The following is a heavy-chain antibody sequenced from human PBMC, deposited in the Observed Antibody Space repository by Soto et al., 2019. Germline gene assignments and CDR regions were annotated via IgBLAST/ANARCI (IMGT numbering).Heavy chain of an antibody. CDR1: GGSISSGDYY. Sequence: SETLSLTCTVPGGSISSGDYYWSWIRQPPGKGLEWIGYIYYSGSTYYNPSLKSRVTISVDTSKNQFSLKLSSVTAADTAVYYCARGPYCGGDCYNSWFDPWGQGTLVTVSS. CDR3: ARGPYCGGDCYNSWFDP. CDR2: IYYSGST. D-gene: IGHD2-21*02. V-gene: IGHV4-30-4*01. J-gene: IGHJ5*02.